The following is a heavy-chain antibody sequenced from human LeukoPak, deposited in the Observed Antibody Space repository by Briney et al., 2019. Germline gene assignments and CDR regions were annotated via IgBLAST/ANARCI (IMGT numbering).Heavy chain of an antibody. CDR2: INWNGGST. V-gene: IGHV3-20*04. CDR3: ARVDYYDSSGFVDY. D-gene: IGHD3-22*01. Sequence: GGSLRLSCAASGFTFDDYGMSWVRQAPGKGLEWVSGINWNGGSTGYAYSVKGRFTISRDNAKNSLYLQMNSLRAEDTALYYSARVDYYDSSGFVDYWGQVSLVTVSS. CDR1: GFTFDDYG. J-gene: IGHJ4*02.